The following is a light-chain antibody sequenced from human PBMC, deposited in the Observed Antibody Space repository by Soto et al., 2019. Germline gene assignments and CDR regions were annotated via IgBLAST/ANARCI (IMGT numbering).Light chain of an antibody. CDR1: QSVSSN. J-gene: IGKJ1*01. V-gene: IGKV3-15*01. CDR2: GAS. Sequence: EIVMTQSPATLSVSPGERATLSCSASQSVSSNLAWYQQKPGQAPRLLIYGASTRATGIPARFSGSGSGTEFTLTISSLQSEDFAVDYCQQYNNWPTFDQGTKVEIK. CDR3: QQYNNWPT.